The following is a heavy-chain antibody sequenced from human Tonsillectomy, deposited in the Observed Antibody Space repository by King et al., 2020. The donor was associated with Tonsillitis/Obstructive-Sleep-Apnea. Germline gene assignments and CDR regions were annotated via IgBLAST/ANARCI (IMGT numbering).Heavy chain of an antibody. CDR2: VTHTGNT. Sequence: VQLQQWGAGLLKPSEPLSLTCAVYGGSFSDSYWSWVRQPPGKGLEWIGEVTHTGNTNYNPSLMSRVTVSVDTSKNQFSLKLRSVTAADTAVYYCARGHLETFPDYYFYYYLDVWGKGTTVTVSS. CDR1: GGSFSDSY. J-gene: IGHJ6*03. CDR3: ARGHLETFPDYYFYYYLDV. D-gene: IGHD1-14*01. V-gene: IGHV4-34*01.